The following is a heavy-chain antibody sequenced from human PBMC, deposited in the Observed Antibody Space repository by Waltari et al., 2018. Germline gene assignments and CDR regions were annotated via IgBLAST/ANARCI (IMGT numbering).Heavy chain of an antibody. D-gene: IGHD1-1*01. V-gene: IGHV3-23*01. CDR3: AKGGGNDGTFDI. Sequence: EVQLLESGGGLVQHGGSLRLSCAASGFTLSSYAMSWVRQAPGKGLEWVSAISGSGGSTYYADSVNGRFTISRDNSKNTLYLQMNSLRAEDTAVYFCAKGGGNDGTFDIWGQGTMVTVSS. CDR1: GFTLSSYA. J-gene: IGHJ3*02. CDR2: ISGSGGST.